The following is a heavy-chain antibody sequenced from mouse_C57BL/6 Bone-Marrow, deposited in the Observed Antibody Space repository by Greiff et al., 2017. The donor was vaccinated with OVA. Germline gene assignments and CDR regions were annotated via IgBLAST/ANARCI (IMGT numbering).Heavy chain of an antibody. CDR2: IWSGGST. CDR3: ARNPDYYGSSYIFDY. D-gene: IGHD1-1*01. CDR1: GFSLTSYG. V-gene: IGHV2-2*01. J-gene: IGHJ2*01. Sequence: VKLQESGPGLVQPSQSLSITCTVSGFSLTSYGVHWVRQSPGKGLEWLGVIWSGGSTDYNAAFISRLSISKDNSKSQVFFKMNSLQADDTAIYYCARNPDYYGSSYIFDYWGQGTTLTVSS.